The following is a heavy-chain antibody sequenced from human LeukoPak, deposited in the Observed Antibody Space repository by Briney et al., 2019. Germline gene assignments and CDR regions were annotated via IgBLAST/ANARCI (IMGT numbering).Heavy chain of an antibody. V-gene: IGHV4-4*07. J-gene: IGHJ4*02. CDR1: GGSISSYY. Sequence: KPSETLSLTCTVSGGSISSYYWSWIRQPAGKGLEWIGRIYTSGSTNYNPSLKSRVTMSVDTSKNQFSLKLSSVTAADTAVCYCARDDSIAAAGPTFDYWGQGTLVTVSS. CDR2: IYTSGST. CDR3: ARDDSIAAAGPTFDY. D-gene: IGHD6-13*01.